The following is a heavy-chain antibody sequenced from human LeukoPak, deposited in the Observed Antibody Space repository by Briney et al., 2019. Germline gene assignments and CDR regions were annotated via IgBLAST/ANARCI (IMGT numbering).Heavy chain of an antibody. CDR1: GFTVSSNY. D-gene: IGHD1-20*01. J-gene: IGHJ4*02. Sequence: GGSLRLSCAASGFTVSSNYMSWVRQAPGKGLEWVSVIYSGGSTYYADSVKGRFTISRDDSKNTLYLQMNSLRAEDTAMYYCATDGLTGTTDGTLESWGPGTLVTVSS. CDR3: ATDGLTGTTDGTLES. CDR2: IYSGGST. V-gene: IGHV3-53*05.